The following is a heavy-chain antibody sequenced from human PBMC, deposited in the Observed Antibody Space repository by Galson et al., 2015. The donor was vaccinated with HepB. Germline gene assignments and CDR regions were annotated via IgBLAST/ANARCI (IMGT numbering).Heavy chain of an antibody. Sequence: SVKVSCKASGGTFSSYTSSWVRQAPGQGLEWMGGIIPIFGTANYAQKFQCRVTITADESTSTAYTELSSLRSEDTAVYYCARDAGSCSSTSCYVAFDIWGQGTMVTVSS. V-gene: IGHV1-69*13. D-gene: IGHD2-2*01. CDR2: IIPIFGTA. CDR1: GGTFSSYT. J-gene: IGHJ3*02. CDR3: ARDAGSCSSTSCYVAFDI.